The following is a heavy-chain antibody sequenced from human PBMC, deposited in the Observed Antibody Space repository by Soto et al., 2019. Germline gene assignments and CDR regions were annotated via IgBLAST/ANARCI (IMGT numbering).Heavy chain of an antibody. CDR3: ARGPITQPSFIDH. D-gene: IGHD1-20*01. J-gene: IGHJ4*02. CDR1: GFTFSSYP. Sequence: PGRSLRLSCEAAGFTFSSYPMHWVRQAPGKGLELVTVISYDGGNQYYADCVKGRFTISRDNSKDTLYLQMHSLRSDDTAVYFCARGPITQPSFIDHWGQGTLVTVSS. V-gene: IGHV3-30-3*01. CDR2: ISYDGGNQ.